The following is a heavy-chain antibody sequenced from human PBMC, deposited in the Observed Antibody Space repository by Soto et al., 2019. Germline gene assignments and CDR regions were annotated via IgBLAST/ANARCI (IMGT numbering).Heavy chain of an antibody. CDR2: INAGNGNT. J-gene: IGHJ4*02. Sequence: ASVKGSCKASGYTFTSYAMHWVRQAPGQRLEWMGWINAGNGNTKYSQKFQGRVTITRDTSASTAYMELNSLRAEDTGVYYCARDLGVAVATLTLDYWGQGTLVTVSS. CDR3: ARDLGVAVATLTLDY. D-gene: IGHD2-15*01. CDR1: GYTFTSYA. V-gene: IGHV1-3*01.